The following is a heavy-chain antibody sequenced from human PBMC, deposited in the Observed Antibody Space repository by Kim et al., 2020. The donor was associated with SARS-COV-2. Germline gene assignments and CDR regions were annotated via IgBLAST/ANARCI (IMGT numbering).Heavy chain of an antibody. J-gene: IGHJ1*01. CDR3: ARDKGYSSSRAPEYLQH. Sequence: GGSLRLSCAASEFTFNNYAVTWVRQAPGKGLEWVSAISGNGGSTYYTDSVKGRFTISRDTSKNTLYLQMNSLRAEDTAVYYCARDKGYSSSRAPEYLQHWGQGTLVTVSS. D-gene: IGHD6-13*01. CDR2: ISGNGGST. V-gene: IGHV3-23*01. CDR1: EFTFNNYA.